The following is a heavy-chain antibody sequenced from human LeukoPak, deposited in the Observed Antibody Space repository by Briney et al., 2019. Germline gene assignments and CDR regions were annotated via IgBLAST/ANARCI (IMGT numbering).Heavy chain of an antibody. Sequence: GGPLRLSCAASGFTFTCCWMSWVRQTRGKGLEWVASIKQDGREKFYADSVKGRFTISRDNAKNSLYLQVNSLRAEDTAVYYCARVPGRTRYFDSWGQGILVTVSS. CDR3: ARVPGRTRYFDS. CDR2: IKQDGREK. V-gene: IGHV3-7*01. D-gene: IGHD1-26*01. CDR1: GFTFTCCW. J-gene: IGHJ4*02.